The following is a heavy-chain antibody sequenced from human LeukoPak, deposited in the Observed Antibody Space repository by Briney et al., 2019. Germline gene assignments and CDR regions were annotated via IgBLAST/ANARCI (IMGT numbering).Heavy chain of an antibody. V-gene: IGHV4-31*03. Sequence: SETLSLTCTVPGGSISSGGYYWSWIRQHPGKGLEWIGYIYYSGSTYYNPSLKSRVTISVDTSKNQFSLKLSSVTAADTAVYYCARDSPPRDDFSYYYYYMDVWGKGTTVTVSS. J-gene: IGHJ6*03. CDR2: IYYSGST. D-gene: IGHD2-21*02. CDR1: GGSISSGGYY. CDR3: ARDSPPRDDFSYYYYYMDV.